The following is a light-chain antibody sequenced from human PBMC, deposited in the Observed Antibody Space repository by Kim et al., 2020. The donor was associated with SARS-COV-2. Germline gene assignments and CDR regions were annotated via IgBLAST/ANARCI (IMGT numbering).Light chain of an antibody. CDR1: SLRSYD. Sequence: AWGQTVRITCQGDSLRSYDASWYQQQPGQAPVLVIYGKNTRPSGIPDRFSGSSSGNTASLTITGARAEDEADYYCNSRDSTSNHVVFGGGTQLTVL. V-gene: IGLV3-19*01. CDR3: NSRDSTSNHVV. J-gene: IGLJ2*01. CDR2: GKN.